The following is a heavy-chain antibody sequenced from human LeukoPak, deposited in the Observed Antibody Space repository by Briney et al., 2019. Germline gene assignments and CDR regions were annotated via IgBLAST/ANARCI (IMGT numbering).Heavy chain of an antibody. V-gene: IGHV3-30*02. CDR3: AKGDSPTDCSSTSCLPY. Sequence: GGSLRLSCAASGFTFDDYAMHWVRQAPGKGLEWVAFIRYDGSNKYYADSVKGRFTISRDSSKNTLYLQMNSLRAEDTAVYYCAKGDSPTDCSSTSCLPYWGQGTLVTVSS. CDR1: GFTFDDYA. D-gene: IGHD2-2*01. J-gene: IGHJ4*02. CDR2: IRYDGSNK.